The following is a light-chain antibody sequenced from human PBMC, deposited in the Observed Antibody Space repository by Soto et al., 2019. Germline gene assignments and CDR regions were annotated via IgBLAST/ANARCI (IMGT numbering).Light chain of an antibody. CDR1: SSDVGRYNY. CDR3: SSYTSINSYV. J-gene: IGLJ1*01. V-gene: IGLV2-14*03. Sequence: QSVLTQPASVSGSPGQSITISCTGTSSDVGRYNYASWYQQHPGKAPKLMIYYVSHRPSGVSNRFSGSKSGNTASLTISGLQAEDEADYYCSSYTSINSYVFGTGTKVTVL. CDR2: YVS.